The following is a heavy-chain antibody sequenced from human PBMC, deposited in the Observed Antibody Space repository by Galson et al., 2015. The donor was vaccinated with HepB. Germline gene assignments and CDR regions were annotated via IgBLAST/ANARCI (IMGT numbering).Heavy chain of an antibody. J-gene: IGHJ5*02. D-gene: IGHD5-12*01. V-gene: IGHV3-30*03. CDR2: ISYDGSNK. CDR1: GFTFSSYS. Sequence: SLRLSCAASGFTFSSYSMNWVRQAPGKGLEWVAVISYDGSNKYYADSVKGRFTISRNNSKNTLYLQMNSLRAEDTAVYYCARCKDIVATAGWFDPWGQGTLVTVSS. CDR3: ARCKDIVATAGWFDP.